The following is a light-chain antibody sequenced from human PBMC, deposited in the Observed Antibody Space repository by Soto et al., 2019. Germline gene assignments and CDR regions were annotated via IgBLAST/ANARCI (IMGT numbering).Light chain of an antibody. V-gene: IGKV3-20*01. Sequence: IVLTHSPGTLSLSPGEIATLSFRASQSVSSSYLAWYQQKPGQAPRLLIYGASSRATGIPDRFSGSGSGTDFTLTISRLEPEDFAVYYCQQYGSSPRTFGQGTKVDIK. CDR1: QSVSSSY. J-gene: IGKJ1*01. CDR2: GAS. CDR3: QQYGSSPRT.